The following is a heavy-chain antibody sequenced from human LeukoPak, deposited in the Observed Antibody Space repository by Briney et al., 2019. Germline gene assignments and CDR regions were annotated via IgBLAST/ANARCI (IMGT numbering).Heavy chain of an antibody. Sequence: SETLSLTCTVSGGSISSYYWSWIRQPPGKGLEWIGYIYYSGSTNYNPSLKSRVTISVDTSKNQFSLKLSSVTAADTAVYYCARTGYSSSWYYWFDPWGQGTLVTVSS. J-gene: IGHJ5*02. V-gene: IGHV4-59*01. CDR3: ARTGYSSSWYYWFDP. D-gene: IGHD6-13*01. CDR2: IYYSGST. CDR1: GGSISSYY.